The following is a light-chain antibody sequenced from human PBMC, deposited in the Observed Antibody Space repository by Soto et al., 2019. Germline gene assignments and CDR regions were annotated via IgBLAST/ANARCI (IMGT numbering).Light chain of an antibody. CDR3: QQYNNWPPRRT. J-gene: IGKJ1*01. V-gene: IGKV3-15*01. CDR1: QSVGSN. CDR2: GAS. Sequence: IVLVDAVATMTVSPGERATLSCRASQSVGSNLAWYQQKPGQAPRLLIYGASTRATGIPARFSGSGSGTEFTLTISSLQSEDFAVYYCQQYNNWPPRRTFGQGTKVDIK.